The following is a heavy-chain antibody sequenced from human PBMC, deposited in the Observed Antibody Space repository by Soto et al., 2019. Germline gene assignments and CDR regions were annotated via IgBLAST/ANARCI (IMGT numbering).Heavy chain of an antibody. D-gene: IGHD6-6*01. Sequence: QVQLVQSGAEVKKPGASVKVSCKASGYTFTSYYMHWVRQAPGQGLEWMGIINPSGGSTSYAQKFQGRVTMTRDTSTGTVYMELSSLRSEDTAVYYCARMGIAARYYYGMDVWGQGTTVTVSS. CDR1: GYTFTSYY. V-gene: IGHV1-46*01. J-gene: IGHJ6*02. CDR3: ARMGIAARYYYGMDV. CDR2: INPSGGST.